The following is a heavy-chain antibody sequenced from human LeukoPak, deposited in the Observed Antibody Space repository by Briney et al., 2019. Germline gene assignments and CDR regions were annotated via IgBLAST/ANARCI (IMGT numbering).Heavy chain of an antibody. D-gene: IGHD4-17*01. CDR2: IYHSGST. CDR1: GYSINTVYY. Sequence: SETLSLTCTVSGYSINTVYYWGWIRQPPEKGLEWIGSIYHSGSTYYNPSLKSRVTISVDTSKNQFSLKLSSVTAADTAVYYCARVPGPQSDYPFDYWGQGTLVTVSS. CDR3: ARVPGPQSDYPFDY. V-gene: IGHV4-38-2*02. J-gene: IGHJ4*02.